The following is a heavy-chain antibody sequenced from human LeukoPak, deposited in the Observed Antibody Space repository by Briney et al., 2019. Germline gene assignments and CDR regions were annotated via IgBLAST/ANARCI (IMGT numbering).Heavy chain of an antibody. Sequence: ASVKVSCKASGYTFTSYDINWVRQATGQGLEWMGWMNPNSGNTGYAQKFQGRVTITRNASISTAYMELSSLRSEDTAVYYCAMAPGGQWLVRGAFDIWGQGTMVTVSS. CDR2: MNPNSGNT. CDR3: AMAPGGQWLVRGAFDI. CDR1: GYTFTSYD. J-gene: IGHJ3*02. D-gene: IGHD6-19*01. V-gene: IGHV1-8*03.